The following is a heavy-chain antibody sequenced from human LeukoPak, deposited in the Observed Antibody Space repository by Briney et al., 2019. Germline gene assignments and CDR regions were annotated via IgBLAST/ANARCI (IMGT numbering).Heavy chain of an antibody. CDR2: VDPEDGET. Sequence: ASVKISCKASGYTFTDYYMHWVQQAPGKGLEWMGRVDPEDGETIYAEKFQGRVTITADASTGTAYMELSSLRSEDTAVYYCATGIVGCSSTSCYLTRYFDYWGQGTLVTVSS. V-gene: IGHV1-69-2*01. CDR3: ATGIVGCSSTSCYLTRYFDY. J-gene: IGHJ4*02. D-gene: IGHD2-2*01. CDR1: GYTFTDYY.